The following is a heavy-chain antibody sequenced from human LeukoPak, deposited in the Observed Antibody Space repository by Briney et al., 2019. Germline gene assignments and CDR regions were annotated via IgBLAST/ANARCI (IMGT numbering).Heavy chain of an antibody. CDR2: ISSSSSYI. Sequence: PGGSLRLSCAASGFTFRSHSMNWVRQAPGKGLEWVSFISSSSSYIYYADSVKGRFTISRDNAKNSLYVQMNSLRAEDTAVYYCARGPRDLIAAAGTGIDYWGQGTLVTVSS. CDR1: GFTFRSHS. D-gene: IGHD6-13*01. J-gene: IGHJ4*02. CDR3: ARGPRDLIAAAGTGIDY. V-gene: IGHV3-21*01.